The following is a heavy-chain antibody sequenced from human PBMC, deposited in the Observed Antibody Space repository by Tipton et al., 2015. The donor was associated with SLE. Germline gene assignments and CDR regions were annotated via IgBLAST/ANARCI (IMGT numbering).Heavy chain of an antibody. CDR1: AGSIGTYY. D-gene: IGHD3-3*01. Sequence: TLSLTCTVYAGSIGTYYWSWVRQPAGKELEWIGHTFTSGATNYNPSLKSRVTISVDTSNNQFSLKLTSVTATDTAVYYCARLGYAFWSRYADSWGQGTLVTVSS. V-gene: IGHV4-4*07. CDR3: ARLGYAFWSRYADS. CDR2: TFTSGAT. J-gene: IGHJ4*02.